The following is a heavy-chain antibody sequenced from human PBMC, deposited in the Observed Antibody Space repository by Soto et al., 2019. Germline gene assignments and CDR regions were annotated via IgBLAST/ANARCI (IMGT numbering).Heavy chain of an antibody. CDR1: GGSISSYY. J-gene: IGHJ5*02. CDR3: ARASVVVVAANKNWFDP. Sequence: SETLSLTCTVSGGSISSYYWSWIRQPPGKGLEWIGYIYYSGSTNYNPSLKSRVTISVDTSKNQFSLKLSSVTAADTAVYYCARASVVVVAANKNWFDPWGQGTLVTVSS. D-gene: IGHD2-15*01. V-gene: IGHV4-59*01. CDR2: IYYSGST.